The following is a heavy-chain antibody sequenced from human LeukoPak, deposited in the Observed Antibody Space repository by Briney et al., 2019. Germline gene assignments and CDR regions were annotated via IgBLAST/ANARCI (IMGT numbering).Heavy chain of an antibody. CDR2: ISSSGSTI. CDR1: GFTFSSYE. Sequence: GGSLRLSCAASGFTFSSYEMNWLRQAPGKGPEWVSYISSSGSTIYYADSVKGRFTISRDNAKNSLYLQMHSLRAEDTAVYYCARDRIVVVTAPRYFDLWGRGTMVTVSS. V-gene: IGHV3-48*03. D-gene: IGHD2-21*02. J-gene: IGHJ2*01. CDR3: ARDRIVVVTAPRYFDL.